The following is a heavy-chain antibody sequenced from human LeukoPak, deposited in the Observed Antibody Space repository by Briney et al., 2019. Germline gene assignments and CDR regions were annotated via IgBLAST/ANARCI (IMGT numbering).Heavy chain of an antibody. V-gene: IGHV3-23*01. J-gene: IGHJ4*02. CDR2: ISYTGDRT. CDR3: AKAVGGYSFDY. D-gene: IGHD1-26*01. CDR1: GFTFSNYA. Sequence: GGSLRLSCAASGFTFSNYAMSWVRQAPGKGLECVSVISYTGDRTYYADSVKGRFTISRDNAKNTLYLQMSSLGAEDTAIYYCAKAVGGYSFDYWGQGTLVTVSS.